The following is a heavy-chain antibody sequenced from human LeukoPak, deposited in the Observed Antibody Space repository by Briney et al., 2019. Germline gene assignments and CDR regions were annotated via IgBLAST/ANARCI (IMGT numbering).Heavy chain of an antibody. J-gene: IGHJ5*02. CDR3: ARKAKLAYCGGDCYWFDP. Sequence: TQTLSLTCTVSGGSISSGGYYWSWIRQHPGKGLEWIEHIYYSGSTYYNPSLKSRVTISVDTSKNQFSLKLSSVTAADTAVYYCARKAKLAYCGGDCYWFDPWGQGTLVTVSS. V-gene: IGHV4-31*03. CDR1: GGSISSGGYY. CDR2: IYYSGST. D-gene: IGHD2-21*02.